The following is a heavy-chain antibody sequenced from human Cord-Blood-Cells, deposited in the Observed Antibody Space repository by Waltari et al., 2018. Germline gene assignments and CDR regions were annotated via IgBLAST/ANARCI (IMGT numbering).Heavy chain of an antibody. CDR3: AKGPEYCSGGSCYYFDY. Sequence: EVQLVESGGGLVQPGRSLRLSCAASGFTFDDYAMHWVRQAPGKGLEWVSGISWNSGSIGYADSVKGRFTISRDNAKNSLYLQMNSLRAEDTALYYCAKGPEYCSGGSCYYFDYWGQGTLVTVSS. CDR1: GFTFDDYA. V-gene: IGHV3-9*01. J-gene: IGHJ4*02. CDR2: ISWNSGSI. D-gene: IGHD2-15*01.